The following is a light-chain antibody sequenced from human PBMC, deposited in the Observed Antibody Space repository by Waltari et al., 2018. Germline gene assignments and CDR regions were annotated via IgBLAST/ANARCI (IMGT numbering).Light chain of an antibody. V-gene: IGLV2-23*01. CDR1: SSDFGTYNL. CDR3: CSYEG. J-gene: IGLJ2*01. CDR2: EGT. Sequence: QSALTQPASVSGSPGQSLSIPCTGPSSDFGTYNLVPWYQQQPGKAPKLIIYEGTKRPSGVSNRFSGSQSGNTASLTIFGLQADDEADYYCCSYEGFGGGTKLTVL.